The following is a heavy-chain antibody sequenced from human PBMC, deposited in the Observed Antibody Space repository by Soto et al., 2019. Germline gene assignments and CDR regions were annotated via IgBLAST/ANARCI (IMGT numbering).Heavy chain of an antibody. J-gene: IGHJ4*02. CDR1: GFTFSSYA. V-gene: IGHV3-23*01. D-gene: IGHD3-3*01. CDR3: AKRSQGQDFWSGYYYFDY. Sequence: GGSLRLSCAASGFTFSSYAMSWVRQAPGKGLEWVSAISGSGGSTYYADSVKGRFTISRDNSKNTLYLQMNSLRAEDTAVYYCAKRSQGQDFWSGYYYFDYWGQGTLVTVSS. CDR2: ISGSGGST.